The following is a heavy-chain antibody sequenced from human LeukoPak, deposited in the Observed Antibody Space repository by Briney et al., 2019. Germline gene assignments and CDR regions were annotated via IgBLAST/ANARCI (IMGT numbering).Heavy chain of an antibody. D-gene: IGHD3-22*01. J-gene: IGHJ3*02. CDR1: GFTFSSYA. Sequence: GGSLRLSCAASGFTFSSYAIHWVRQAPGKGLEWVAVISYDGSHKYYADSVKGRFTISRDNAKNSLYLQMNSLRAEDTAVYYCARFYDTYAFDIWGQGTMVTVSS. CDR2: ISYDGSHK. V-gene: IGHV3-30*04. CDR3: ARFYDTYAFDI.